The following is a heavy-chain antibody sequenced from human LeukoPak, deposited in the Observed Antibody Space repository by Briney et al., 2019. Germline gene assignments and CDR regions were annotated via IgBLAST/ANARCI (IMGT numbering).Heavy chain of an antibody. CDR1: GFTFSSYA. V-gene: IGHV3-30*01. J-gene: IGHJ4*02. D-gene: IGHD3-22*01. Sequence: GGSLRLSCAASGFTFSSYAMHWVHQAPGKGLEWVAVISYDGSNKYYADSMKGRFTISRDNSKNTLYLQMNSLGAEDTAVYYCATSDYYDSSGYYYWGQGTLVTVSS. CDR2: ISYDGSNK. CDR3: ATSDYYDSSGYYY.